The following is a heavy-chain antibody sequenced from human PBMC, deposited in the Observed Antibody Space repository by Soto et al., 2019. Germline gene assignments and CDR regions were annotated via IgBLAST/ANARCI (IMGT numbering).Heavy chain of an antibody. CDR2: IYPGDSDT. Sequence: PGESLKISWKGSGYSCTSYWIGWVRQMPGKGLEWMGIIYPGDSDTRYSPSFQGQVTISADKSISTAYLQWSSLKASDTAMYYCATPPYYDSSGSILEAFDIWGQGTMVTVSS. J-gene: IGHJ3*02. V-gene: IGHV5-51*01. D-gene: IGHD3-22*01. CDR3: ATPPYYDSSGSILEAFDI. CDR1: GYSCTSYW.